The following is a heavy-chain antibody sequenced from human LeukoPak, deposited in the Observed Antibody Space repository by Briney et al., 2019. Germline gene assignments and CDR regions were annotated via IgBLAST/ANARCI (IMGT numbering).Heavy chain of an antibody. CDR1: GGSLYSTTFY. J-gene: IGHJ4*02. Sequence: PSETLSLTCTVSGGSLYSTTFYWGWIRQPPGKGLEWIGSMYYDGSTYHTPSLKSRVTISVDTSNNQFSLKLTSVTAADTAVYFCARRSDSGSDDGEDYFDYWGQGTLVTVSS. V-gene: IGHV4-39*01. CDR2: MYYDGST. D-gene: IGHD1-26*01. CDR3: ARRSDSGSDDGEDYFDY.